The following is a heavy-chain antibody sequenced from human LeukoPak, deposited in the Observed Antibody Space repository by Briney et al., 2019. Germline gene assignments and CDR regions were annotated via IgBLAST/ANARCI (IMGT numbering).Heavy chain of an antibody. CDR3: ARRRMVRGVIDWFDG. J-gene: IGHJ5*02. D-gene: IGHD3-10*01. CDR1: GFTFSSYA. CDR2: ISYDGSNK. Sequence: GRSLRLSCAASGFTFSSYAMHWGRQAPGKGLEWVAVISYDGSNKYYADSVKGRFTISRDNSKNTLYLQMNSLRAEDTAVYYCARRRMVRGVIDWFDGWGQGTLVTVSS. V-gene: IGHV3-30*04.